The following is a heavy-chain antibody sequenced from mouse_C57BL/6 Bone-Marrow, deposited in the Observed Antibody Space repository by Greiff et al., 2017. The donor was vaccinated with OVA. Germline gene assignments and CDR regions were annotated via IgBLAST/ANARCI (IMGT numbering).Heavy chain of an antibody. D-gene: IGHD2-4*01. V-gene: IGHV1-82*01. J-gene: IGHJ1*03. CDR2: IYPGDGDT. Sequence: VQLQQSGPELVKPGASVKISCKASGYAFSSSWMNWVKQRPGKGLEWIGRIYPGDGDTNYNGKFKGKATLTADKSSSKAYMQLSSLTSEDSAVYFCAREDDYDWYFDVWGTGTTVTVSS. CDR1: GYAFSSSW. CDR3: AREDDYDWYFDV.